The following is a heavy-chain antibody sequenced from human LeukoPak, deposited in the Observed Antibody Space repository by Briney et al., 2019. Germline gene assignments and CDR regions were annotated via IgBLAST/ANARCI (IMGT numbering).Heavy chain of an antibody. CDR2: IYNSGST. Sequence: SETLSLTCTVSGDSISRSRHFWAWIRQSQGRGLEWIGYIYNSGSTYYNPSLKSRVTISVDTSQNQFSLRLSSVTAADTAVYYCARWGTYASTSNWFDPWGQGTLVTVSS. D-gene: IGHD2-2*01. CDR1: GDSISRSRHF. V-gene: IGHV4-39*07. J-gene: IGHJ5*02. CDR3: ARWGTYASTSNWFDP.